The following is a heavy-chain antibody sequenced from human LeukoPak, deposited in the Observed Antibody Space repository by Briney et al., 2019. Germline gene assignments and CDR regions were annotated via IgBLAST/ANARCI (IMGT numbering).Heavy chain of an antibody. CDR2: IGGSGGVT. Sequence: PGGSLRLTCAASGFTFSNYAMSWVRQAPGKGLEWISFIGGSGGVTHYADSVKGRFTISRDNSKHTLYLQMNSLRAGDTAVYYCAKDRPYGSGTFYDYWGQGTLVTVSA. J-gene: IGHJ4*02. V-gene: IGHV3-23*01. CDR1: GFTFSNYA. D-gene: IGHD3-10*01. CDR3: AKDRPYGSGTFYDY.